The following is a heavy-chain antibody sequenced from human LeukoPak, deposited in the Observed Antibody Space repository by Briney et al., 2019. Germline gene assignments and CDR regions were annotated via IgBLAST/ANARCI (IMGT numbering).Heavy chain of an antibody. CDR3: AKTPEQQWLAGPFDC. Sequence: GGSLRLSCAASGFTLSSYGMHWVRQAPGKGLEWVAVISYDGSNKYYADSVKGRFTISRDNSKNTLYLQMNSLRAEDTAVYYCAKTPEQQWLAGPFDCWGQGTLVTVSS. D-gene: IGHD6-19*01. J-gene: IGHJ4*02. V-gene: IGHV3-30*18. CDR1: GFTLSSYG. CDR2: ISYDGSNK.